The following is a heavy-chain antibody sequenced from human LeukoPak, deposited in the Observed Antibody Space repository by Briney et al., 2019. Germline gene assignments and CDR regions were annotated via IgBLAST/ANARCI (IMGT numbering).Heavy chain of an antibody. CDR1: GYTLTELS. V-gene: IGHV1-24*01. D-gene: IGHD3-10*01. Sequence: ASVKLFCKVSGYTLTELSMHWVRQAPGKGLEWMGGFDPEDGETIYAQKFQGRVTMTEDTSTDTAYMELSSLRSEDTAVYYCATAWFGEYPFEYWGQGTLVTVSS. CDR2: FDPEDGET. CDR3: ATAWFGEYPFEY. J-gene: IGHJ4*02.